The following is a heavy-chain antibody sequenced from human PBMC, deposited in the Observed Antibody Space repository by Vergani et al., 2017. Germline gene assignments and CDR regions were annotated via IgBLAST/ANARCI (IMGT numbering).Heavy chain of an antibody. CDR2: INPSCGST. CDR3: ARDRYYLGSGSYPYFYYYGLDV. Sequence: QVQLVQSGAEVKKPGASVKVSCKASGYTFTSYYMHWVRQAPGQGLEWMGIINPSCGSTSYAQKFKGRVTMTRDTSTSTVYMELSSLRSEDTAVYYCARDRYYLGSGSYPYFYYYGLDVWGQGTAVTVSS. J-gene: IGHJ6*02. CDR1: GYTFTSYY. D-gene: IGHD3-10*01. V-gene: IGHV1-46*01.